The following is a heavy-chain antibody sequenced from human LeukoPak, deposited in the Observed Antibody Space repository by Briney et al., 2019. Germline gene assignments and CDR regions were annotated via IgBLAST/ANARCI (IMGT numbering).Heavy chain of an antibody. CDR2: IYTSGST. V-gene: IGHV4-4*07. Sequence: SETLSLTCTVSGGSISIYYWSWIRQPAGKGLEWIGRIYTSGSTNYNPSLKSRVTMSVDTSKNQFSLKLSSVTAADTAVYYCARGGKYYDFWSGYHQGYYYYGMDVWGQGTTVTVSS. D-gene: IGHD3-3*01. J-gene: IGHJ6*02. CDR3: ARGGKYYDFWSGYHQGYYYYGMDV. CDR1: GGSISIYY.